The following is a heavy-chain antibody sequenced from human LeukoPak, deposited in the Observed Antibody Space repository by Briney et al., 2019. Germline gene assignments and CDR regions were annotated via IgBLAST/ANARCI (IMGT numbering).Heavy chain of an antibody. CDR2: IKQDGSAK. V-gene: IGHV3-7*01. J-gene: IGHJ4*02. CDR1: GFTFSSYW. Sequence: GGSLRLSCAASGFTFSSYWMSWVRHAPGKGLEWVANIKQDGSAKFYVDSVKGRFTISRDNAKNSLYLQLNSLRAEDTAIYHCARVSSYSSSSGSLCDYWGQGTRVAVSS. D-gene: IGHD6-6*01. CDR3: ARVSSYSSSSGSLCDY.